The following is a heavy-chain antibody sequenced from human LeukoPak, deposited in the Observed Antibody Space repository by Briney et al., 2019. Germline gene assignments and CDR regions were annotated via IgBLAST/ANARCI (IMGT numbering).Heavy chain of an antibody. CDR3: AKRRGLELLYYYYMDV. CDR2: ISGSGGST. Sequence: GGSLRLSCAASGFTFSSYAMIWVRQAPGKGLEWVSGISGSGGSTFYADSVKGRFTISRDNSKNTLYLQMNSLRAEDTAVYYFAKRRGLELLYYYYMDVWGKGTTVTVSS. D-gene: IGHD1-7*01. V-gene: IGHV3-23*01. J-gene: IGHJ6*03. CDR1: GFTFSSYA.